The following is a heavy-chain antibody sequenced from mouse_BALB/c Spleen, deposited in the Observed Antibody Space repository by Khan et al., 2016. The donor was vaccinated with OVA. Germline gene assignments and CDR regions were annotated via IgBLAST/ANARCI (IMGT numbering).Heavy chain of an antibody. CDR3: VRSGYVSFAF. Sequence: EVQLQESGPEVVKPGASVKISCKASGYTFTDYNMDWLKQRHGKSLEWIGYFFPNSGGSGYNQKFKTKATLTVDISSNTAYMDLRSLTSEDSAVYYCVRSGYVSFAFWGQGTLVTVSA. J-gene: IGHJ3*01. V-gene: IGHV1S29*02. CDR2: FFPNSGGS. CDR1: GYTFTDYN. D-gene: IGHD1-2*01.